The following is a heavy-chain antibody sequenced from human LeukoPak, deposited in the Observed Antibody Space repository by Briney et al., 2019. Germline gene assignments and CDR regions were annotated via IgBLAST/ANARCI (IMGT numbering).Heavy chain of an antibody. CDR3: ARDKDGSGNWFDP. J-gene: IGHJ5*02. CDR1: GGSISSGGYY. CDR2: IYHSGST. D-gene: IGHD3-10*01. V-gene: IGHV4-30-2*01. Sequence: PSETLSLTCTVSGGSISSGGYYWSWIRQPPGKGLEWIGYIYHSGSTYYNPSLKSRVTISVDRSKNQFSLKLSSVTAADTAVYYCARDKDGSGNWFDPWGQGTLVTVSS.